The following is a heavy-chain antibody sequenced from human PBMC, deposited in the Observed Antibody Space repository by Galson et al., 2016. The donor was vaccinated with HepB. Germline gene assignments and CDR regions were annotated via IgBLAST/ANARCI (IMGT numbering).Heavy chain of an antibody. CDR3: ARGGASFSFDY. V-gene: IGHV1-69*13. Sequence: SVKVSCKASGGTYASYAFSWVRQAPGHGLEWMGGIIPVFATTNYAQKFQGRVTITADESTSTAYMELRSLRSDDTAVYYCARGGASFSFDYWGQGTLVTVSS. CDR1: GGTYASYA. J-gene: IGHJ4*02. CDR2: IIPVFATT.